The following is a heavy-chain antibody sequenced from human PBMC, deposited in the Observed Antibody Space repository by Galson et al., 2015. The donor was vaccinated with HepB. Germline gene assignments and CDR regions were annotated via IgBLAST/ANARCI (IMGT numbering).Heavy chain of an antibody. CDR2: TYYRSKWYN. V-gene: IGHV6-1*01. CDR1: GDSVSTNGVA. CDR3: ARGKANAFDI. J-gene: IGHJ3*02. Sequence: CAISGDSVSTNGVAWNWIRQSPSRGLEWLGRTYYRSKWYNDYAVSVKSRITINPDTSKNQFSLQLNSVTLEDTAMYYCARGKANAFDIWGQGTMVTVSS.